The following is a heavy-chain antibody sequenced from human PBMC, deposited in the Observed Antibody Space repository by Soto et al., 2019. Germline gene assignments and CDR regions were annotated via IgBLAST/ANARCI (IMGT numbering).Heavy chain of an antibody. D-gene: IGHD3-3*01. CDR3: ARLVKDFWSGYFYYYYGMDV. J-gene: IGHJ6*02. CDR1: GYSFTSYW. V-gene: IGHV5-51*01. CDR2: IYPGDSDT. Sequence: GESLKISCKGSGYSFTSYWIGWVRQMPGKSLEGMGIIYPGDSDTRYSPSFQGQVTISADKSISTAYLQWSSLKASDTAMYYCARLVKDFWSGYFYYYYGMDVWGQGTTVTVSS.